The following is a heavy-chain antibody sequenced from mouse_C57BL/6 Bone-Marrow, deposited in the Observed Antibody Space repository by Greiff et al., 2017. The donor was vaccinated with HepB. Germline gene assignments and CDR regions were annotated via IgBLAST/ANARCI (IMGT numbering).Heavy chain of an antibody. CDR1: GFTFSSYA. Sequence: DVMLVESGEGLVKPGGSLKLSCAASGFTFSSYAMSWVRQTPEKRLEWVAYISSGGDYIYYADTVKGRFTISRDNARNTLYLQMSSLKSEDTAMYYCTRNGYSRFAYWGQGTLVTVSA. CDR3: TRNGYSRFAY. CDR2: ISSGGDYI. V-gene: IGHV5-9-1*02. D-gene: IGHD2-3*01. J-gene: IGHJ3*01.